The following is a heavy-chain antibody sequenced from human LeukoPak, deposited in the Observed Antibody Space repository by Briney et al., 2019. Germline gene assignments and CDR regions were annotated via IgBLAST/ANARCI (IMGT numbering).Heavy chain of an antibody. J-gene: IGHJ6*03. CDR2: ISSSGSTI. CDR3: ARGAHWRTYYYYYMDV. CDR1: GFTFSDYY. V-gene: IGHV3-11*04. Sequence: GGSLRLSCAASGFTFSDYYMSWIRQAPGKGLEWVSYISSSGSTIYYADSVKGRFTISRDNAKNSLYLQMNSLRAEDTAVYYCARGAHWRTYYYYYMDVWGKGTTVTVSS.